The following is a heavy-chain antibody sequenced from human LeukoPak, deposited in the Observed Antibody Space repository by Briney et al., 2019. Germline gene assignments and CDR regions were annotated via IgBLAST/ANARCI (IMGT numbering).Heavy chain of an antibody. CDR2: MNGDASEK. D-gene: IGHD5-18*01. Sequence: GGSLRLSSAASGFTFSSYWMSWVRRAPGNGLEWVANMNGDASEKYYVDSVKGRFTISGDNAKNSLYLQMNSLRAEDTAVYYCARSWIQLWLAGYWGEGTLVTVSS. CDR3: ARSWIQLWLAGY. V-gene: IGHV3-7*01. J-gene: IGHJ4*02. CDR1: GFTFSSYW.